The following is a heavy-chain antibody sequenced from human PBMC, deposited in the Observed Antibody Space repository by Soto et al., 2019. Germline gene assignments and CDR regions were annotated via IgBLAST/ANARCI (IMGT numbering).Heavy chain of an antibody. V-gene: IGHV1-18*04. CDR3: ARYRPVYYDILTGLDY. CDR1: GYTFTSYG. Sequence: ASVKVSCKASGYTFTSYGISWVRQAPGQGLEWMGWISAYNGNTNYAQKLQGRVTMTTDTSTSTAYMELRSLRSDDTAVYYCARYRPVYYDILTGLDYWGQGTLVTVSS. CDR2: ISAYNGNT. D-gene: IGHD3-9*01. J-gene: IGHJ4*02.